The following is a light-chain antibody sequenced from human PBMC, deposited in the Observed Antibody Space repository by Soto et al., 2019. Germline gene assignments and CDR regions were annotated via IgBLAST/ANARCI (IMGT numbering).Light chain of an antibody. V-gene: IGKV3-20*01. CDR2: GAS. J-gene: IGKJ3*01. CDR1: QSVSSSY. Sequence: EIGLTQSPGTLSLSPGERATLSCRASQSVSSSYLAWYQQKPGQAPRLLIYGASSRATGIPDRFSGSGSGTDFTLTISRLEPEDFAVYYCQQYGSSPLTFGPGTKLEIK. CDR3: QQYGSSPLT.